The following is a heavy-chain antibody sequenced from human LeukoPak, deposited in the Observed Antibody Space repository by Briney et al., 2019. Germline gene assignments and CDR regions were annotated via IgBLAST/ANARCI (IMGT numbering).Heavy chain of an antibody. V-gene: IGHV3-21*04. D-gene: IGHD6-13*01. CDR1: GFTFSSYD. CDR2: ISRTSTYI. J-gene: IGHJ5*02. Sequence: GGSLRLSCAASGFTFSSYDMNSGRQAPGKGLGWVSSISRTSTYIYYADSVKGRFTISRDNAKNSLYLQTNSLRAEDTAVYYCARDLALWRIAVGGTSNWSDPWGQGTLVTVSS. CDR3: ARDLALWRIAVGGTSNWSDP.